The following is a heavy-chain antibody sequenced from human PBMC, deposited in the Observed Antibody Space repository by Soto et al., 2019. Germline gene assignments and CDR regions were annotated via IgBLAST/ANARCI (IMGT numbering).Heavy chain of an antibody. J-gene: IGHJ4*02. CDR3: ARDVAVPGESDRFDY. CDR1: GDSISTNKW. Sequence: SETLSLTCAVSGDSISTNKWWSWLRQPPGKGLEWIGEVYHNGLTNYNSSLKSRVTMSVDTSKNQFSLELTSVAAADTATYYCARDVAVPGESDRFDYWGQGTLVTVSS. V-gene: IGHV4-4*02. CDR2: VYHNGLT. D-gene: IGHD6-19*01.